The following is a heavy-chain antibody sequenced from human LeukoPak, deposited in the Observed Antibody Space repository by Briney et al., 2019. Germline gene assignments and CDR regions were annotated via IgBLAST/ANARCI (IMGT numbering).Heavy chain of an antibody. CDR1: GGTFSSYS. J-gene: IGHJ4*02. D-gene: IGHD4-17*01. Sequence: SVKVSCKASGGTFSSYSISWVRQAPGQGLEWMGGIIPIFGTANYAQKFQGRVTITADESTSTAYMELSSLRSEDTAVYYCAIEKYGDYDFDYWGQGTLVTVSS. CDR2: IIPIFGTA. V-gene: IGHV1-69*13. CDR3: AIEKYGDYDFDY.